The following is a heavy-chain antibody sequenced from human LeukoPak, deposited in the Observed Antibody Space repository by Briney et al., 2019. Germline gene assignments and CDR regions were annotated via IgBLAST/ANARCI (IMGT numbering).Heavy chain of an antibody. D-gene: IGHD1-1*01. CDR3: ARVERWDNWFDP. V-gene: IGHV1-18*01. J-gene: IGHJ5*02. Sequence: ASVKVSCKASGYTFTNYGISWVRQAPGQGLEWMGWISAYNSNTNYAQKLQGRVTMTTDTSTSTAYMELRSLRSDDTAVYYCARVERWDNWFDPWGQGTLVTVSS. CDR2: ISAYNSNT. CDR1: GYTFTNYG.